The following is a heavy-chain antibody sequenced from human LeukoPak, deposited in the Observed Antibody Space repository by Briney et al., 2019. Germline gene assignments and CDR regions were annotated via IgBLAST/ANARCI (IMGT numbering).Heavy chain of an antibody. J-gene: IGHJ4*02. CDR1: GFTFSSYS. CDR2: ISSSSNTE. V-gene: IGHV3-48*01. Sequence: GGSLRLSCAASGFTFSSYSMNWVRQAPGKGLEWVSYISSSSNTEYYADSVKGRFTISRDNAKNSVYLQMNSLRAEDTALYYCSGRLDYWGQGTLVTVSS. CDR3: SGRLDY. D-gene: IGHD6-19*01.